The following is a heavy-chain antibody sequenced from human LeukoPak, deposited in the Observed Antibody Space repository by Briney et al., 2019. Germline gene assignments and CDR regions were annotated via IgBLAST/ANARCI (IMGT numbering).Heavy chain of an antibody. CDR1: GFTFSSYD. CDR3: ARAKYQGEAFDI. V-gene: IGHV3-13*01. J-gene: IGHJ3*02. CDR2: IGTAGDT. Sequence: PGGSLRLSCAASGFTFSSYDMHWVRQATGKGLEWVPAIGTAGDTYYPGSVRGRFTISRENAKNSLYLQMNSLRAGDTAVYYCARAKYQGEAFDIWGQGTMVTVSS. D-gene: IGHD2-2*01.